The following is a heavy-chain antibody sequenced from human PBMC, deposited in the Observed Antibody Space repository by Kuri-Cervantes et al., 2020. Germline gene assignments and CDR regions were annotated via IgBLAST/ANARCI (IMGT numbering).Heavy chain of an antibody. D-gene: IGHD4-17*01. V-gene: IGHV3-48*04. J-gene: IGHJ3*02. CDR1: GFTFSSYW. CDR3: ARGPPYGDAFDI. CDR2: ISNTI. Sequence: GESLKISCAASGFTFSSYWMSWVRQAPGKGLELISYISNTIYYRDSVKGRFTMSRDNAKNSLYLQMNSLRAEDTAVYYCARGPPYGDAFDIWGQGTMVTVSS.